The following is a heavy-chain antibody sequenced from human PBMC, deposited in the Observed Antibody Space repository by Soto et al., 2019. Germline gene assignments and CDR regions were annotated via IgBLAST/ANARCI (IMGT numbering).Heavy chain of an antibody. CDR1: GFTFSTYA. Sequence: EVQLLESGGGLIQPGGSLRLSCAASGFTFSTYAMSWVRQAPGKGLEWVSAISRDAYDIYYADSVKGLFTISRDNSKHMLYLQMNSLRTEDTAVYYCAHPRGYGVFDAYDIWGQGAMVTVSS. CDR3: AHPRGYGVFDAYDI. V-gene: IGHV3-23*01. J-gene: IGHJ3*02. D-gene: IGHD4-17*01. CDR2: ISRDAYDI.